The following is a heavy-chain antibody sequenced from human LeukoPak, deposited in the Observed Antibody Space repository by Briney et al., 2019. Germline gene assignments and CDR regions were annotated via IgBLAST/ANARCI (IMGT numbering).Heavy chain of an antibody. D-gene: IGHD2-2*01. Sequence: GGSLRLSCATAGFTFSSHWMHWVRQGPGKGLVWVSRINTDGSTTSYADSVKGRFTISRDNAKNTLYLQMNSLRAEDTAVYYCARTVVEVRAASDVFDIWGQGTMVTVSS. CDR3: ARTVVEVRAASDVFDI. V-gene: IGHV3-74*01. J-gene: IGHJ3*02. CDR2: INTDGSTT. CDR1: GFTFSSHW.